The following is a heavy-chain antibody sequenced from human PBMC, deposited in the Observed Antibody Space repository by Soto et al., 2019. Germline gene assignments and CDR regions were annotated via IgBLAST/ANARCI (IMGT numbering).Heavy chain of an antibody. D-gene: IGHD2-8*01. V-gene: IGHV4-39*01. CDR2: IDYSGST. J-gene: IGHJ4*01. CDR1: CDSITTISFY. Sequence: SETLSRTCSVSGGTVSCDSITTISFYWGWIRQPPGKGLQWVASIDYSGSTYYNPSLKSRVTISVDTSKNQFFLKLTSVTAADTAVYYCARLLTYWGHGILVTVSS. CDR3: ARLLTY.